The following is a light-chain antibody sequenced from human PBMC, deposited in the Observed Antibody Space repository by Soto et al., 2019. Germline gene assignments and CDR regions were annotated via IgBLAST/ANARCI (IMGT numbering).Light chain of an antibody. CDR3: WTALTISP. Sequence: RATLSCRASQSVISNLAWYQQKPGQAPRLLIFGVSSRATDIPDRFSGSGSGTDFSLPITALEPGHRSRHSCWTALTISPFGQGTMVDIK. CDR2: GVS. J-gene: IGKJ1*01. V-gene: IGKV3-20*01. CDR1: QSVISN.